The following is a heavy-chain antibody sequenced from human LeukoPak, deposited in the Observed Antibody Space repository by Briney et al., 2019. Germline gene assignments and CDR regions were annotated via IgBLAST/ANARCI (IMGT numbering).Heavy chain of an antibody. V-gene: IGHV1-69*13. D-gene: IGHD2-15*01. J-gene: IGHJ3*02. CDR3: GRVSCGGNCYSLIGTFDI. Sequence: SVKVSCKASGYTFTSYGISWVRQAPGQGLEWMGGILPIFGTTNYAQKFQARVTITADESTSTAYMKMSSLRSEDTAVYYCGRVSCGGNCYSLIGTFDIWGQGTMVTVSS. CDR1: GYTFTSYG. CDR2: ILPIFGTT.